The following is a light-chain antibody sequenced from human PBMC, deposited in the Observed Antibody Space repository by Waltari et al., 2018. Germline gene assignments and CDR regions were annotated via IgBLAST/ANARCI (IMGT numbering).Light chain of an antibody. CDR2: DGS. CDR3: SSYTSTDVV. Sequence: QSALTQPASVSGSPGQSITISCTGTSSDVGGYNYVSWYQQHPGKAPKLMIYDGSNRPSGVSNRFAGSKSGNTASLTISGLQAEDEAEYYCSSYTSTDVVFGGGTKLTVL. J-gene: IGLJ2*01. V-gene: IGLV2-14*03. CDR1: SSDVGGYNY.